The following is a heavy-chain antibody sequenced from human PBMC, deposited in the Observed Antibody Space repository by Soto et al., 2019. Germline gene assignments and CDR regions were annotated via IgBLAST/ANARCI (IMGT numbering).Heavy chain of an antibody. D-gene: IGHD6-13*01. CDR2: IFYSGST. Sequence: SETLSRTCNVSGGSISSSAYYWGWIRRPPGEGLEWIGGIFYSGSTYYNPSPKSRVTISVDTPKKQFSLKLNSVTAADTAVYYCARQRIAAAGAGWFDPWGQGILVTVSS. V-gene: IGHV4-39*01. CDR1: GGSISSSAYY. CDR3: ARQRIAAAGAGWFDP. J-gene: IGHJ5*02.